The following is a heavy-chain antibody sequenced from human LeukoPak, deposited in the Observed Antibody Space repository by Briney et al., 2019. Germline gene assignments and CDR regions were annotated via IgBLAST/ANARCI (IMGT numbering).Heavy chain of an antibody. CDR1: GFTFKNYS. CDR3: ARDGFCDF. D-gene: IGHD3-3*01. CDR2: ISSSGNTT. V-gene: IGHV3-48*01. J-gene: IGHJ4*02. Sequence: GGSLRLSCAASGFTFKNYSMSWVRQAPGKGLEWVAYISSSGNTTYYADSVKGRFTISRDNAKGSLHLQMDSLRADDTALYYCARDGFCDFWGQGTLVTVSS.